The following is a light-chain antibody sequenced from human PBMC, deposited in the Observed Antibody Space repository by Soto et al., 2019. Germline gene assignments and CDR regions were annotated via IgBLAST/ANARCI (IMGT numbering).Light chain of an antibody. CDR1: SSDIGRHDY. J-gene: IGLJ2*01. CDR3: SSYSSGSTLLL. CDR2: EVI. Sequence: QSALTQPASVSGPPGQSITISCTGSSSDIGRHDYVSWYQHHPGKVPKVIIYEVIHRPSGVSNRFSGSKSGNTASLTISGLQAADEADYYWSSYSSGSTLLLFGGGTKLTVL. V-gene: IGLV2-14*01.